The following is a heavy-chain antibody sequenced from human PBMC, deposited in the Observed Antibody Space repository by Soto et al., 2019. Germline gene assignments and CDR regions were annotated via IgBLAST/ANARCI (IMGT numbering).Heavy chain of an antibody. D-gene: IGHD3-10*01. Sequence: PGESLKISCKASGYSFTTYWIGWVRQMPGKGLEWMGIIYPGDSDTKYSPSFQGQVTISVDKSISTAYLQWSSLEASDTAMYYCARLGSGSGSYVPDAFDIWGQGTMVTVSS. CDR1: GYSFTTYW. CDR2: IYPGDSDT. CDR3: ARLGSGSGSYVPDAFDI. V-gene: IGHV5-51*01. J-gene: IGHJ3*02.